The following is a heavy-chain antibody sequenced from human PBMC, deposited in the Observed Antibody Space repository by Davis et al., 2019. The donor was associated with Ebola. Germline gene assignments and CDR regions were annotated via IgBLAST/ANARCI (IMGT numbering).Heavy chain of an antibody. CDR3: ARGFTSGWYGLDH. D-gene: IGHD6-19*01. Sequence: ASVKVSCKASGHTFTGYYMHWVRQAPGQGLDWMGWINTYSGGTKYAQKFQGRVTMARDTSISIAYMELISLRSGDTAVYYCARGFTSGWYGLDHWGQGTLVTVSS. J-gene: IGHJ5*02. CDR1: GHTFTGYY. V-gene: IGHV1-2*02. CDR2: INTYSGGT.